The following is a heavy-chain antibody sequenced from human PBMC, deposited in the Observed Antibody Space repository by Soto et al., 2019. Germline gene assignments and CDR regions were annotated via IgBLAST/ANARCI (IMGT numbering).Heavy chain of an antibody. CDR3: ARDLIKDYYDSSGYYFGRSVRLDYGMDV. J-gene: IGHJ6*02. V-gene: IGHV3-30*03. CDR1: GFTFSSYG. Sequence: GGSLRLSCAASGFTFSSYGMHWVRQAPGKGLEWVAVISYDGSNKYYADSVKGRFTISRDNSKNTLYLQMNSLRAEDTAVYYCARDLIKDYYDSSGYYFGRSVRLDYGMDVWGQGTTVTVSS. D-gene: IGHD3-22*01. CDR2: ISYDGSNK.